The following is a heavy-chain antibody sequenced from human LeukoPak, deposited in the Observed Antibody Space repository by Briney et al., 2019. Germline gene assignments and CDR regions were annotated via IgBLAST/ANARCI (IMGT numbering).Heavy chain of an antibody. J-gene: IGHJ3*02. CDR3: ARDRESEPRITISGVVINDAFDI. V-gene: IGHV1-18*01. CDR2: ISAYNGNT. D-gene: IGHD3-3*01. Sequence: ASVKVSCKASGYTFTSYGISWVRQAPGQGLEWMGWISAYNGNTNYAQKLQGRVTMTTDTSTSTAYMELRSLRSDDTAVYYCARDRESEPRITISGVVINDAFDIWGQGTMVTVSS. CDR1: GYTFTSYG.